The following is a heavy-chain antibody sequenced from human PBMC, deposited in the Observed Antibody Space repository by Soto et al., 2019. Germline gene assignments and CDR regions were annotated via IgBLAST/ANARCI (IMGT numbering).Heavy chain of an antibody. CDR1: GFTFSSYG. V-gene: IGHV3-33*01. CDR3: ARALKDYFFSPGDL. CDR2: IWYDGTHI. Sequence: QVQLVESGGGVVQPGRSLRLSCAASGFTFSSYGMHWVRQAPGKGLEWVSVIWYDGTHIYYADSVKGRFTISRDNSKNTLHLQMNSLRAEDTALYYCARALKDYFFSPGDLWGQGTMVAVSS. J-gene: IGHJ3*01. D-gene: IGHD4-17*01.